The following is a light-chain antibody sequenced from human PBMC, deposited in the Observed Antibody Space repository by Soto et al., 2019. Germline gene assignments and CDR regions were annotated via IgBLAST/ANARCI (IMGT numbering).Light chain of an antibody. J-gene: IGKJ3*01. CDR1: QGVSSW. V-gene: IGKV1-12*01. Sequence: DIQVTQSPSAVSASVGDRVTITCRTTQGVSSWLVWYQQKPGKAPKLLIYSASTLQSGVTSRFIGSGSGTDCTLTIHSLQPEDFATYYCQHANSFPFTFGPGTKVDIK. CDR3: QHANSFPFT. CDR2: SAS.